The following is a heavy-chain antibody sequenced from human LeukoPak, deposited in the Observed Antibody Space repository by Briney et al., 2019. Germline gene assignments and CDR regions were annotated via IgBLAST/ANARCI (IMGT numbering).Heavy chain of an antibody. CDR2: KAYSGGT. D-gene: IGHD3-3*01. CDR3: VRDGGEWLPDL. J-gene: IGHJ5*02. CDR1: GGSMGTYA. Sequence: SETLSLTCTVSGGSMGTYAWCWIRQPPGKGLEWIGFKAYSGGTNYNPSLKSRGTISVDTSKGQISLNLKSVTAADTAVYYCVRDGGEWLPDLWGQGTLVTVSS. V-gene: IGHV4-59*01.